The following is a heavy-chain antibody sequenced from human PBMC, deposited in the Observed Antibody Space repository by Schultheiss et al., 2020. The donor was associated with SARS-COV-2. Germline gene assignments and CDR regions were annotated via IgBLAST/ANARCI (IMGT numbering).Heavy chain of an antibody. CDR2: ISYDGSNK. CDR1: GFTFSSYA. CDR3: ARDVGWQHLSNWFDA. V-gene: IGHV3-30-3*01. J-gene: IGHJ5*02. Sequence: GESLKISCTASGFTFSSYAMHWVRQAPGKGLEWVAVISYDGSNKYYADSVKGRFTISRDNSKNTLYLQVDSLRDEDTAVYYCARDVGWQHLSNWFDAWGQGSLVTVSS. D-gene: IGHD5-24*01.